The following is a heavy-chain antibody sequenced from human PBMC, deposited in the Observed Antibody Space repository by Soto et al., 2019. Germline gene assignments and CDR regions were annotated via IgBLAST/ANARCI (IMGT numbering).Heavy chain of an antibody. V-gene: IGHV3-30*18. D-gene: IGHD6-19*01. CDR3: AKELVAVAVSLLYYGMDV. CDR2: ISYDGSNK. CDR1: GFTFSSYG. Sequence: QVQLVESGGGVVQPGRSLRLSCAASGFTFSSYGMHWVRQAPGKGLEWVAVISYDGSNKYYADSVKGRFTISRDNSKNTLYLQMNSLRAEDTAVYYCAKELVAVAVSLLYYGMDVWGQGTTVTVSS. J-gene: IGHJ6*02.